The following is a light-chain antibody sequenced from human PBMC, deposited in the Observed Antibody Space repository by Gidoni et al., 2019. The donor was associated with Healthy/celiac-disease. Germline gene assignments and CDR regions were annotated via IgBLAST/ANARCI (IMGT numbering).Light chain of an antibody. CDR1: QDISND. J-gene: IGKJ1*01. CDR2: DAS. V-gene: IGKV1-33*01. Sequence: DIQMTQSPSSLSASVGDRVTITCQASQDISNDLNWYQQKPGKAPKPLIYDASNLETGVPSRFSGSGSGTDFTFTISSLQPEDIATYYCQQYDNLPWTFGQGTKVEIK. CDR3: QQYDNLPWT.